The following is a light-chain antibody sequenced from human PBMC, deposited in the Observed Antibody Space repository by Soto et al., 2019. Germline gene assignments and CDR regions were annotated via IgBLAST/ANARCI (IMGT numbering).Light chain of an antibody. Sequence: AIQMTQSPSSLSASVGDSVTITCRASQGIRNELGWYQQKPGKAPTLLMFTSSNLQSGVPSRFSGSGSGTDFILTISSLQSEDFGLYYCHQYNNFWTFGQGTKVDIK. CDR1: QGIRNE. V-gene: IGKV1-6*02. CDR2: TSS. J-gene: IGKJ1*01. CDR3: HQYNNFWT.